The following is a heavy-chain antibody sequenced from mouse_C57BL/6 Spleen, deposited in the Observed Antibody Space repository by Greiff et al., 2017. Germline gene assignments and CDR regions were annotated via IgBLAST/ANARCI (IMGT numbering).Heavy chain of an antibody. CDR3: ARDPDRTGFDY. CDR2: ITYDGSST. Sequence: EVQRVESEGGLVQPGSSMKLSCTASGFTFSDYYMAWVRQVPEKGLEWVANITYDGSSTYYLDSLKSRFIISGDNAKNILYLQRSSLKSEDTATXYCARDPDRTGFDYWGQGTTLTVSA. CDR1: GFTFSDYY. V-gene: IGHV5-16*01. J-gene: IGHJ2*01. D-gene: IGHD4-1*01.